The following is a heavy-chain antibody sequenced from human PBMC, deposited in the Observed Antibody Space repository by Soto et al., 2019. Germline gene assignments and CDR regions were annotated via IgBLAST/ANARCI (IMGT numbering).Heavy chain of an antibody. V-gene: IGHV1-69*13. CDR1: GGTSSRYA. D-gene: IGHD3-22*01. Sequence: GASVKVSCKASGGTSSRYAINWVRQAPGQGLEWMGGITPMFGKPNYAQKFQGRVTITADEFTSTGYMELRSLRSDDTAVYYCARDGALYDSSGYYFLYWGQGTLVTVSS. CDR3: ARDGALYDSSGYYFLY. J-gene: IGHJ4*02. CDR2: ITPMFGKP.